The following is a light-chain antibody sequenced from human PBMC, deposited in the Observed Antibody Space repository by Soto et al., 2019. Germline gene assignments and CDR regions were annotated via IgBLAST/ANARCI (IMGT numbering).Light chain of an antibody. CDR1: SSDVGGYNY. CDR3: SSYKRRSTFV. V-gene: IGLV2-14*01. CDR2: DVS. J-gene: IGLJ1*01. Sequence: QSVLTQPASVSGSPGQSITISCTGSSSDVGGYNYVSWYQQHPGKAPKLMIYDVSNRPSGVSNRFSGSKSGNTASLTISGLQAEDEAVFYCSSYKRRSTFVFRSGTKVTVL.